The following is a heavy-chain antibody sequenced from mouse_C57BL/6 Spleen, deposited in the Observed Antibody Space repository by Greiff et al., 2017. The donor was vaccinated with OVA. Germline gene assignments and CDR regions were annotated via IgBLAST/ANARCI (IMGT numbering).Heavy chain of an antibody. CDR1: GFTFSSYA. V-gene: IGHV5-9-1*02. CDR3: TRDLDSSGYDAMDY. J-gene: IGHJ4*01. CDR2: ISSGGDYI. D-gene: IGHD3-2*02. Sequence: EVQGVESGEGLVKPGGSLKLSCAASGFTFSSYAMSWVRQTPEKRLEWVAYISSGGDYIYYADTVKGRFTISRDNARNTLYLQMSSLKSEDTAMYYCTRDLDSSGYDAMDYWGQGTSVTVSS.